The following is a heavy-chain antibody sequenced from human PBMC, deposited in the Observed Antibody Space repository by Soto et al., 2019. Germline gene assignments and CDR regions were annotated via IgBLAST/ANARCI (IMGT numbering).Heavy chain of an antibody. CDR2: ISGSGGST. CDR1: GFTFSSYA. D-gene: IGHD5-12*01. Sequence: GGSLRLSCAASGFTFSSYAMSWVRQAPGKGLESVSAISGSGGSTYYADSVKGRFTISRDNSKNTLYLQMNSLRAEDTAVYYCAKGEYSGYSYERAQRTLVPVSS. J-gene: IGHJ4*02. CDR3: AKGEYSGYSYE. V-gene: IGHV3-23*01.